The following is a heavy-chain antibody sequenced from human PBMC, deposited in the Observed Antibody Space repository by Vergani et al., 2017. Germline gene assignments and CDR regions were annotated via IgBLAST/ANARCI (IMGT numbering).Heavy chain of an antibody. D-gene: IGHD3-3*01. CDR1: WFSLSTARMG. Sequence: QVTLQESGPVLVKPTETLTLTCTVSWFSLSTARMGVCWLRQPPGKALELLALIFSNDEKTYSPSLNSRLTISKDTSKSQVVLTMTNMDPVDTATYYCAWSRVLRMLEQGNNWFDPWGQGTLVTVSS. CDR2: IFSNDEK. CDR3: AWSRVLRMLEQGNNWFDP. J-gene: IGHJ5*02. V-gene: IGHV2-26*01.